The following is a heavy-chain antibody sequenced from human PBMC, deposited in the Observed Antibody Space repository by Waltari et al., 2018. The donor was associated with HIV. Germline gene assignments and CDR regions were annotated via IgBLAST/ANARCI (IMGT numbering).Heavy chain of an antibody. CDR2: IWFDGSKK. CDR1: GFTFSSFG. V-gene: IGHV3-33*01. J-gene: IGHJ4*02. D-gene: IGHD3-16*01. CDR3: ARDRGGLRQPLDY. Sequence: QVQLVESVGGVVQPGRSLRLSCAASGFTFSSFGMHWVRQAPGKGLEWVSVIWFDGSKKFYADSVKGRFTISRDNSKNIVHLQMNSLRAEDTALYYCARDRGGLRQPLDYWGQGTLVTVSS.